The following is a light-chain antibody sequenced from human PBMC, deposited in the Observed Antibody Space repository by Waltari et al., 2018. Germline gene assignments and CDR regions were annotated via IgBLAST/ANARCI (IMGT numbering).Light chain of an antibody. Sequence: ETVLTQSPVTLSLSPGETATLSCRASRRVGASFLAWYHQRPGQSHRLLIYGTSPRATGIPDRFSGDGSGTDFTLIIRRLEPDDLGVYFCHQYDQTPWTFGQGTTVE. CDR1: RRVGASF. CDR2: GTS. V-gene: IGKV3-20*01. J-gene: IGKJ1*01. CDR3: HQYDQTPWT.